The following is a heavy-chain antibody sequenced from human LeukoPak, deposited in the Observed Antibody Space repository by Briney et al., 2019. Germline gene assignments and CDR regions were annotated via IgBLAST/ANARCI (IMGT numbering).Heavy chain of an antibody. Sequence: SETLSLTCAVYGGSFSGYYWSWIRQPPGEGLEWIGEINHSGSTNYNPSLKSRVTISVDTSKNQFSLKLSSVTAADTAVYYCARVGVVLAAIHYFDYWGQGTLVTVSS. CDR1: GGSFSGYY. CDR2: INHSGST. CDR3: ARVGVVLAAIHYFDY. J-gene: IGHJ4*02. V-gene: IGHV4-34*01. D-gene: IGHD2-15*01.